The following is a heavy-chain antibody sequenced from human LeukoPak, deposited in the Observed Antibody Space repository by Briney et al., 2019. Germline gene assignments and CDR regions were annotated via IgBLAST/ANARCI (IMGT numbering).Heavy chain of an antibody. J-gene: IGHJ4*02. D-gene: IGHD6-19*01. CDR2: IYYSGST. V-gene: IGHV4-59*01. CDR3: AREIAVAGLDY. Sequence: SETLSLTCTVSGGSISSYYWSWIRQPPGKGLEWIGYIYYSGSTNYNPSLNSRVTISVDTSKNQFSLKLSSVTAADTAVYYCAREIAVAGLDYWGQGTLVTVSS. CDR1: GGSISSYY.